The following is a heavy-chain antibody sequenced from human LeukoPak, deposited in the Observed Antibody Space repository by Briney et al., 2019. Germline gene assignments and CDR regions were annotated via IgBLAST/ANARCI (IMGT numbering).Heavy chain of an antibody. V-gene: IGHV1-2*02. CDR3: ARPSFWSGYYTLYYFDY. Sequence: GASVKVSCKASGYTFTGYYMHWVRQAPGQGLEWMGWINPNSGGTNYAQKFQGRVTMTRDTSISTAYMELSRLRSDDTAVYYCARPSFWSGYYTLYYFDYWGQGTLVTVSS. CDR2: INPNSGGT. D-gene: IGHD3-3*01. CDR1: GYTFTGYY. J-gene: IGHJ4*02.